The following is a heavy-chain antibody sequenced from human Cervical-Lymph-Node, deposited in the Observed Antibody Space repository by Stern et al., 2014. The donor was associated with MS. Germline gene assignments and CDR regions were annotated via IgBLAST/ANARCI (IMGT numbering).Heavy chain of an antibody. V-gene: IGHV1-69*01. J-gene: IGHJ6*02. CDR1: GGTFSSQA. D-gene: IGHD1-1*01. CDR2: IIPIFGVA. CDR3: ARDEIGQTTTHYYYYGMDV. Sequence: QVQLVQSGAEVKKPGSSVKVSCMASGGTFSSQAISWVRQAPGQGLEWLGGIIPIFGVAHSAQKLQGRVTITADESTSTAYMELRSLRSEDTAVYYCARDEIGQTTTHYYYYGMDVWGQGTTVTVSS.